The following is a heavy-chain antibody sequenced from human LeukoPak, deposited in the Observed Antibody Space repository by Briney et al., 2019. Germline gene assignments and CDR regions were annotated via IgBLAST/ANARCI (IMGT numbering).Heavy chain of an antibody. D-gene: IGHD1-26*01. CDR2: IRYDGSNK. Sequence: GGSLRLSCVASGFTFSSYGMHWVRQAPDKGLEWVAFIRYDGSNKYYADSVKGRFTISRDNSKNTLYLQMNSLRAEDTAVYYCAKDTVGATACDYWGQGTLVTVSS. CDR1: GFTFSSYG. CDR3: AKDTVGATACDY. J-gene: IGHJ4*02. V-gene: IGHV3-30*02.